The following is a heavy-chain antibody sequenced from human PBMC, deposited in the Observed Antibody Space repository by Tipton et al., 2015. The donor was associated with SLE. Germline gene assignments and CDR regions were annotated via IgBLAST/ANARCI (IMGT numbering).Heavy chain of an antibody. CDR1: GFTFSSYA. CDR2: ISGSGGST. Sequence: SLRLSCAASGFTFSSYAMSWVRQAPGKGLEWVSAISGSGGSTYYADSVKGRFTISRDNAKNSLYLQMNSLRAEDTAVYYCARGMMRGNYYAEGWGQGTLVTVTS. CDR3: ARGMMRGNYYAEG. V-gene: IGHV3-23*01. D-gene: IGHD3-10*01. J-gene: IGHJ4*02.